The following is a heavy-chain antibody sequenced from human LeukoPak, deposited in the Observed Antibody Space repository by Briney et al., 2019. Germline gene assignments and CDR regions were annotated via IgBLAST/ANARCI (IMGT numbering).Heavy chain of an antibody. CDR3: ARVESSRDYYGPNWFDP. CDR1: GGSISSSSYF. Sequence: SETLSLTCTVSGGSISSSSYFWGWIRQPPGKGLEWIGSIYYSGNTYYNPSLKSRVTISVDTSKNQFSLKLSSVTAADTAMYYCARVESSRDYYGPNWFDPWGQGTLVTVSS. CDR2: IYYSGNT. J-gene: IGHJ5*02. V-gene: IGHV4-39*07. D-gene: IGHD3-10*01.